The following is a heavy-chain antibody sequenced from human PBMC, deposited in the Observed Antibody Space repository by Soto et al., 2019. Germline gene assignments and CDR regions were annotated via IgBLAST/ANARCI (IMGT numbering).Heavy chain of an antibody. J-gene: IGHJ6*02. V-gene: IGHV3-33*01. CDR1: GFTFSSYG. CDR2: IWYDGSNK. D-gene: IGHD4-17*01. CDR3: AREDYGDQNYYYYGMDV. Sequence: QVQLVESGGGVVQPGRSLRLSCAASGFTFSSYGMHWVRQAPGKGLEWVAVIWYDGSNKYYADSVKGRFTISRDNSKNTLYLQMNSLRAEDTAVYYCAREDYGDQNYYYYGMDVWGQGTTVTVSS.